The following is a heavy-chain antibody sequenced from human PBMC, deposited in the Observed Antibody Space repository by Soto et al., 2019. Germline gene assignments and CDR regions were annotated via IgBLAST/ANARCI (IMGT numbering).Heavy chain of an antibody. V-gene: IGHV4-31*03. CDR2: IYYSGST. CDR1: GGSIISGGYY. J-gene: IGHJ4*02. Sequence: SETLSLTCTVSGGSIISGGYYWSWIRQHPGKGLEWIGYIYYSGSTYYNPSLKSRVTISVDRSKNQFSLKLSSVTAADTAVYYCARGRPFHWGQGTLVTVSS. D-gene: IGHD6-25*01. CDR3: ARGRPFH.